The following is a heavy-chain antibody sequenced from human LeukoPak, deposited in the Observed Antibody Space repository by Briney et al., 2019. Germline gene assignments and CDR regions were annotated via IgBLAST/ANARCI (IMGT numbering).Heavy chain of an antibody. D-gene: IGHD6-13*01. Sequence: GGSLRLSRAASGFTFSSYWMHWVRQAPGKGLVWVSRINSDGSSTSYADSVKGRFTISRDNAKNTLYLQMNSLRAEDTAVYYCARVGSHSSSWLRNYYYYMDVWGKGTTVTVSS. CDR1: GFTFSSYW. V-gene: IGHV3-74*01. CDR3: ARVGSHSSSWLRNYYYYMDV. J-gene: IGHJ6*03. CDR2: INSDGSST.